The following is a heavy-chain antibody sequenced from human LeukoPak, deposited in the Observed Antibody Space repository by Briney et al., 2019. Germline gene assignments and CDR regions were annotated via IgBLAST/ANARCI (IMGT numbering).Heavy chain of an antibody. CDR1: GFTFSSYS. D-gene: IGHD2-8*01. CDR2: ISSSSSYI. Sequence: GESLRLSCAASGFTFSSYSMNWVRQAPGKGLEWVSSISSSSSYIYYADSVKGRFTISRDNAKNSLYLQMNSLRAEDTAVYYCARGGKWSPRDRFDPWGQGTLVTVSS. CDR3: ARGGKWSPRDRFDP. V-gene: IGHV3-21*01. J-gene: IGHJ5*02.